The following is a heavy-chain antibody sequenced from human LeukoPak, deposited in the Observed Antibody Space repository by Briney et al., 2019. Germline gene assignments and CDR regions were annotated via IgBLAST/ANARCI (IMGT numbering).Heavy chain of an antibody. V-gene: IGHV4-59*01. J-gene: IGHJ4*02. D-gene: IGHD6-13*01. CDR1: GGSISSYY. Sequence: PSETLSLTCTVSGGSISSYYWSWIRQPPGKGLEWIGYIYYSGSTNYNPSLKSRVTISVDTSKNQFSLKLSSVTAADTAVYYCAREKISSTAGTSFDSWGQGTLVTVSS. CDR3: AREKISSTAGTSFDS. CDR2: IYYSGST.